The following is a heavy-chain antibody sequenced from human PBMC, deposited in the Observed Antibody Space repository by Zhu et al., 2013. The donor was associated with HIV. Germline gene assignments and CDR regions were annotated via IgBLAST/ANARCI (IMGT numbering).Heavy chain of an antibody. D-gene: IGHD2-21*02. CDR3: ARDIVVVTAILSAVFQH. V-gene: IGHV1-2*02. CDR2: INPNSGGT. J-gene: IGHJ1*01. Sequence: QVQLVQSGAEVKKPGASVKVSCKASGYTFTGYYMHWVRQAPGQGLEWMGWINPNSGGTNYAQKFQGRVTMTRDTSISTAYMELSRLRSDDTAVYYCARDIVVVTAILSAVFQHWGQGTLVTVSS. CDR1: GYTFTGYY.